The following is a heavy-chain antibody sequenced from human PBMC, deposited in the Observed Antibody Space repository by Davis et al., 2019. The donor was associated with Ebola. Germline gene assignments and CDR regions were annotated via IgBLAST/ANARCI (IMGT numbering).Heavy chain of an antibody. CDR2: ISSSSIVI. D-gene: IGHD1-1*01. Sequence: GESLKISCAASGFTFSSYSMNWVRQAPGKGLEWVSYISSSSIVIYYADSVKGRFTISRDNAKNSLYLQMNSLRDEDTAVYYCAGKVLASFDYWGQGTLVTVSS. V-gene: IGHV3-48*02. CDR1: GFTFSSYS. CDR3: AGKVLASFDY. J-gene: IGHJ4*02.